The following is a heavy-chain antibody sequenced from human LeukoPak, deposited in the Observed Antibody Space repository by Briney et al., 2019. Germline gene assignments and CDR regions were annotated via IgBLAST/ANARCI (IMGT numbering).Heavy chain of an antibody. V-gene: IGHV1-18*01. J-gene: IGHJ6*03. CDR3: ARVLGYRGTPYYYYYMDV. D-gene: IGHD3-16*01. CDR2: ISAYNGNT. Sequence: AAVKVSCKASGYTFTSYGISWVRQAPGQGLEWMGWISAYNGNTNYAQKLQGRVTMTTDTSTSTAYMELRSLRSDDTAVYYCARVLGYRGTPYYYYYMDVWGKGTTVTVSS. CDR1: GYTFTSYG.